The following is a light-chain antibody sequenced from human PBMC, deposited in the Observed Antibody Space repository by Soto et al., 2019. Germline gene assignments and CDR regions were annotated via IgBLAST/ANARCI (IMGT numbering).Light chain of an antibody. Sequence: EIVLTQSPATLSLSPGERASLSCRASQSVSSYLAWDQQKPGQAPRLLIYDASSRATGIPDRFSGSGSGTDFTLTISRLEPEDFAVYYCQQYGSSPWTFGQGTKVDIK. CDR3: QQYGSSPWT. CDR2: DAS. V-gene: IGKV3-20*01. CDR1: QSVSSY. J-gene: IGKJ1*01.